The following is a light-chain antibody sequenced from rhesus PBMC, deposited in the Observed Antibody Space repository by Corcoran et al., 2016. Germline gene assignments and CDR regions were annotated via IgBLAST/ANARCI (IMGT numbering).Light chain of an antibody. CDR2: KAS. V-gene: IGKV1-22*01. CDR3: LQYSSSPWT. Sequence: DIQMTQSPSSLSASVGDTVTITCRASQSISSWLDWYQQKPGKAPKLLIYKASSWQSGVPTRFSGSGSRNDFTLPISSLQPEDLATYYCLQYSSSPWTFGQGTKVEIK. J-gene: IGKJ1*01. CDR1: QSISSW.